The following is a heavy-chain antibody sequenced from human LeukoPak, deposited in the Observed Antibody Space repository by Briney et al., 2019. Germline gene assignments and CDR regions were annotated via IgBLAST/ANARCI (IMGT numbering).Heavy chain of an antibody. V-gene: IGHV3-23*01. J-gene: IGHJ4*02. Sequence: GGSLRLFCAGSGFSFSSYAMSWVRQAPGKGLDWVSIISGSGEITYYADSVKGRFTISRDNSKNTLYLQMNSLRAEDTAVYYCAKRLSSWFFDYWGQGTLVTVSS. D-gene: IGHD6-13*01. CDR2: ISGSGEIT. CDR1: GFSFSSYA. CDR3: AKRLSSWFFDY.